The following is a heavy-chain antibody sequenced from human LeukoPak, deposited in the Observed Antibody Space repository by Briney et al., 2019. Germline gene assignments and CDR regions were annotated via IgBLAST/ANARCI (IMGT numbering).Heavy chain of an antibody. CDR1: GFTFSSYG. Sequence: GRSLRLSCAASGFTFSSYGMHWVRQAPGKGLEWVAVIWYDGSNKYYADSVKGRFTTSRDNSKNTLYLQMNSLRAEDTAVYYCARDYIGTRRGSNYHWFDPWGQGTLVTVSS. CDR2: IWYDGSNK. V-gene: IGHV3-33*01. J-gene: IGHJ5*02. D-gene: IGHD4-11*01. CDR3: ARDYIGTRRGSNYHWFDP.